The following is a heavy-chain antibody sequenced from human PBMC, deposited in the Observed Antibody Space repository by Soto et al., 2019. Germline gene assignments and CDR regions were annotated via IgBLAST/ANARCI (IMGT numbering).Heavy chain of an antibody. V-gene: IGHV1-69*06. CDR2: IIPIFGTA. D-gene: IGHD2-21*02. Sequence: SVKVSGKASGGTFSSYAISWVRQAPGQGLEWMGGIIPIFGTANYAQKFQGRVTITADKSTSTAYMELSSLRSEDTAVYYCARFCGDGGDCYSGDAFDIWGQGTMVTVS. J-gene: IGHJ3*02. CDR1: GGTFSSYA. CDR3: ARFCGDGGDCYSGDAFDI.